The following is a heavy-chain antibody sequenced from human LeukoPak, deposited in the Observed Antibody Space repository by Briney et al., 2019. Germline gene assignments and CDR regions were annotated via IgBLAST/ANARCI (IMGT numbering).Heavy chain of an antibody. D-gene: IGHD6-19*01. V-gene: IGHV3-23*01. J-gene: IGHJ6*02. CDR1: GFTFNSYA. CDR2: ISGSGGGT. Sequence: PGGSLRLSCAASGFTFNSYAMSWVRQAPEKGLEWVATISGSGGGTYYADSVKGRFTISRDDSKNTLYLQMNSPRAEDTAVYYCVRGSNGWSGMDVWGQGTTVTVSS. CDR3: VRGSNGWSGMDV.